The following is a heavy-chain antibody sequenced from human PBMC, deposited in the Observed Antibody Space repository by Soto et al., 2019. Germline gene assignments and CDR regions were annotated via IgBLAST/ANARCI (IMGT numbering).Heavy chain of an antibody. V-gene: IGHV3-48*04. CDR3: ARGVAGNYYYGMDV. J-gene: IGHJ6*02. Sequence: GGSLRLSCAASGFTFSSYWMHWVRQAPGKGLEWVSYISSSGSTIYYADSVKGRFTISRDNAKNSLYLQMNSLRAEDTAVYYCARGVAGNYYYGMDVWGQGTTVTVSS. CDR1: GFTFSSYW. CDR2: ISSSGSTI. D-gene: IGHD6-19*01.